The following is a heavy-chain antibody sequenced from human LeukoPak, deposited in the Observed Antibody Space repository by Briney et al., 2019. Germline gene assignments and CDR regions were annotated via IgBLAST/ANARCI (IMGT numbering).Heavy chain of an antibody. Sequence: PSETLSLTCAVYGGSFSGYYWSWIRQPPGKGLEWIGEINHSGSTNYNPSLKSRVTISVDTSKNQFSLKLSSVTAADTAVYYCARCAGYSYGYYFDYWGQGTLVTVSS. V-gene: IGHV4-34*01. J-gene: IGHJ4*02. CDR3: ARCAGYSYGYYFDY. D-gene: IGHD5-18*01. CDR2: INHSGST. CDR1: GGSFSGYY.